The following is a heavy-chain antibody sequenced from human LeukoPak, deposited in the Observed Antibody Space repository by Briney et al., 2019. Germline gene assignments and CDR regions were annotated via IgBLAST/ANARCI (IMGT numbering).Heavy chain of an antibody. V-gene: IGHV3-23*01. CDR1: GFTFSTYA. Sequence: GGSLRLSCAASGFTFSTYAMSWVRQAPGKGLEWVSAISDSGDSTYYADSVKGRFTISRDNSKNTVYLQMNRLRAEDTAVYHRARVSGGNYDYWGQGTLVTVSS. CDR2: ISDSGDST. J-gene: IGHJ4*02. D-gene: IGHD6-19*01. CDR3: ARVSGGNYDY.